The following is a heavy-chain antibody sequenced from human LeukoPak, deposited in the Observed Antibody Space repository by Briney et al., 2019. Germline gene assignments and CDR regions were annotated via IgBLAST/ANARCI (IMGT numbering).Heavy chain of an antibody. V-gene: IGHV3-23*01. D-gene: IGHD3-22*01. CDR2: ISGSGDNT. Sequence: GGSLRLSCAAPEFTFSTYNMHWVRQAPGKGLEWVSGISGSGDNTYYADSVKGRFTISRDNSKNTLYVQVNSLGTEDTAAYYCAKGSYYDSSGSFYFDYWGQGTLVTVSS. J-gene: IGHJ4*02. CDR3: AKGSYYDSSGSFYFDY. CDR1: EFTFSTYN.